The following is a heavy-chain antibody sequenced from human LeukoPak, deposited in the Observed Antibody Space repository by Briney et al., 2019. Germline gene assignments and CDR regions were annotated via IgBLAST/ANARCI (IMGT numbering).Heavy chain of an antibody. CDR1: GGSISSGSYY. CDR3: ARETGYCSGGSCYEIIAEFDP. D-gene: IGHD2-15*01. V-gene: IGHV4-61*02. J-gene: IGHJ5*02. Sequence: SQTLSLTCTVSGGSISSGSYYWSWIRQPAGKGLEWIGRIYTSGSTNYNPSLKSRVTISVDTSKNQFSLKLSSVTAADTAVYYCARETGYCSGGSCYEIIAEFDPWGQGTLVTVSS. CDR2: IYTSGST.